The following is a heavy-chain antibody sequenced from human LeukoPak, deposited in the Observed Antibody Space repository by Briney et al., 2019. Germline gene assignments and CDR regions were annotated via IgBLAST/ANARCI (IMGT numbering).Heavy chain of an antibody. V-gene: IGHV3-74*01. CDR3: TRDKYGGNSNAFDI. CDR2: VGTDGSST. CDR1: GFTFSYYA. J-gene: IGHJ3*02. D-gene: IGHD4-23*01. Sequence: GGSLRLSCAASGFTFSYYAMSWVRQAPGKGPVWVSRVGTDGSSTAYADYVKGRFTISRDNAKNTLYLQMNSLRVEDTAVYYCTRDKYGGNSNAFDIWGQGTLVTVSS.